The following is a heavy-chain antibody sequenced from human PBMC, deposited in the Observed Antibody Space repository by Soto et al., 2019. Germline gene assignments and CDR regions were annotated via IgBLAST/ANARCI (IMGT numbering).Heavy chain of an antibody. Sequence: XATLSLTCTVSGGSISSSNYYGGGIRQPPGKGLEWITNIYYSGSTYNNPSLKSRVTISVDTSKNQFSLKLRSVTAADTAVYYCVRHIFLEYSDILTGPGAIDSWGQGTLVTVSS. J-gene: IGHJ4*02. CDR2: IYYSGST. D-gene: IGHD3-9*01. CDR3: VRHIFLEYSDILTGPGAIDS. CDR1: GGSISSSNYY. V-gene: IGHV4-39*01.